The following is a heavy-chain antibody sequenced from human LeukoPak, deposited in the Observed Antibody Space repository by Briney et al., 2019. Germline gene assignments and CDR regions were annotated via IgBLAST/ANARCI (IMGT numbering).Heavy chain of an antibody. Sequence: PGGSLRLSCAASRFTFSSYAMSWVRQAPGKGLEWVSAISGSGGSTYYADSVKGRFTISRDNSKNTLYLQMNSLRAEDTAVYYCAKHYGGTSGSYPFDYWGQGTLVTVSS. V-gene: IGHV3-23*01. CDR3: AKHYGGTSGSYPFDY. D-gene: IGHD1-26*01. CDR2: ISGSGGST. J-gene: IGHJ4*02. CDR1: RFTFSSYA.